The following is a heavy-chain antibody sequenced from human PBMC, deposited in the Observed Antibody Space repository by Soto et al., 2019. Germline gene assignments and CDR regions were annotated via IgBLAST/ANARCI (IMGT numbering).Heavy chain of an antibody. CDR1: GGTFSSYA. CDR2: VMPIFSTA. CDR3: ARSLQFLEWLSRGDYYYFGIDV. V-gene: IGHV1-69*01. Sequence: QVQLVQSGAEVKKPGSSVKVSCKASGGTFSSYAISWVRQAPGQGLEWMGGVMPIFSTANYAQKFQGRVTILEEEATSTAYMDLSRLRSEDTAVYYCARSLQFLEWLSRGDYYYFGIDVWGQGTTVTVSS. D-gene: IGHD3-3*01. J-gene: IGHJ6*02.